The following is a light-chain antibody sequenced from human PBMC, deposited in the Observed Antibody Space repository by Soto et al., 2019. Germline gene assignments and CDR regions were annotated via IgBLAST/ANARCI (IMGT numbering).Light chain of an antibody. CDR2: GAS. CDR3: QQYGSSPQT. J-gene: IGKJ1*01. Sequence: EIVLTQSPGTLSLSPGERATLSCMASQSVSSSYLAWYQQKPGQAPMLLIYGASSKATGIPDRFSGSGSGTDFTLTISRLEPEDFAVYYCQQYGSSPQTFGQGTKVEIK. CDR1: QSVSSSY. V-gene: IGKV3-20*01.